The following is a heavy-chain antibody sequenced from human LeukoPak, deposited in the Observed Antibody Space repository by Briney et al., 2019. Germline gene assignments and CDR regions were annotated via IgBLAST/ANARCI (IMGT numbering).Heavy chain of an antibody. CDR1: GGTFSSYA. CDR2: IIPIFGTA. CDR3: ATVVGDPAAGTFGWFDP. D-gene: IGHD6-13*01. Sequence: ASVKVSCKASGGTFSSYAISWVRQAPGQGLEWMGGIIPIFGTANYAQKFQGRVTITTDESTSTAYMELSSLRSEDTAVYYCATVVGDPAAGTFGWFDPWGQGTLVTASS. V-gene: IGHV1-69*05. J-gene: IGHJ5*02.